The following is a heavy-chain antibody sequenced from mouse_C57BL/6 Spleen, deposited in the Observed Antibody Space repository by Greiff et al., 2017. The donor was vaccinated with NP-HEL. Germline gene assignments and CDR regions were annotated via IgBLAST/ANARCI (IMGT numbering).Heavy chain of an antibody. J-gene: IGHJ1*03. V-gene: IGHV1-69*01. CDR3: ARNHHYYGSSYEYFDV. CDR1: GYTFTSYW. D-gene: IGHD1-1*01. Sequence: QVQLKQPGAELVMPGASVKLSCKASGYTFTSYWMHWVKQRPGQGLEWIGEIDPSDSYTNYNQKFKGKSTLTVDKSSSTAYMQLSSLTSEDSAVYYCARNHHYYGSSYEYFDVWGTGTTVTVSS. CDR2: IDPSDSYT.